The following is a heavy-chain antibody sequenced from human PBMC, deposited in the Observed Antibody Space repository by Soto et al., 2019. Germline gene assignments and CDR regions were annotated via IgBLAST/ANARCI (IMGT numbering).Heavy chain of an antibody. CDR2: INHSGST. D-gene: IGHD2-2*01. Sequence: PSETLSLTCAVYGGSFSGYYWSWIRQPPGKGLEWIGEINHSGSTNYNPSLKSRVTISVDTSKNQFSLKLSSVTAADTAVYYCARYQLPGRRNWFDPWGQGTLVTVSS. J-gene: IGHJ5*02. CDR3: ARYQLPGRRNWFDP. V-gene: IGHV4-34*01. CDR1: GGSFSGYY.